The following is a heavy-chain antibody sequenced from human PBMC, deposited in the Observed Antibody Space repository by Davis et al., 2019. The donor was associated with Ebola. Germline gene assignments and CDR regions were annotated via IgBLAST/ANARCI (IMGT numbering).Heavy chain of an antibody. CDR2: INHSGST. D-gene: IGHD2-15*01. CDR1: GFTFSSYS. V-gene: IGHV4-34*01. J-gene: IGHJ5*02. CDR3: ARARLGYCSGGSCYIDWFDP. Sequence: ESLKISCAASGFTFSSYSMNWVRQPPGKGLEWIGEINHSGSTNYNPSLKSRVTISVDTSKNQFSLKLSSVTAADTAVYYCARARLGYCSGGSCYIDWFDPWGQGTLVTVSS.